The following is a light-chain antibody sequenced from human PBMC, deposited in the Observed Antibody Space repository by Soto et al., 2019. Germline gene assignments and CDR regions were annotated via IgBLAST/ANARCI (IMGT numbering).Light chain of an antibody. J-gene: IGKJ1*01. V-gene: IGKV1-5*03. Sequence: DIQMTQSPSTLSASVGDRVTITCRARQSLSVWLAWYQQKAGKAPNLLIYKASRLESGVPSRYSGSGYETEFTLPISGLQHGDAATYYCQQYNSDSPTFGQGTKVEVK. CDR1: QSLSVW. CDR3: QQYNSDSPT. CDR2: KAS.